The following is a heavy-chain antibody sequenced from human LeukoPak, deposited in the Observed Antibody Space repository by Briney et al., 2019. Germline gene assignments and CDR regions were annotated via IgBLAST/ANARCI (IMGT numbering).Heavy chain of an antibody. CDR2: IKQDGSEK. CDR1: GFTFSSYW. J-gene: IGHJ4*02. D-gene: IGHD3-9*01. V-gene: IGHV3-7*01. CDR3: ARDPRYFDWLLEPYYFDY. Sequence: GGSLRLSCAASGFTFSSYWMSWVRQAPGKGLEWVANIKQDGSEKYYVDSVKGRFTISRDNAKNSLYLQMNSLRAEDTAVYYCARDPRYFDWLLEPYYFDYWGQGTLVTVSS.